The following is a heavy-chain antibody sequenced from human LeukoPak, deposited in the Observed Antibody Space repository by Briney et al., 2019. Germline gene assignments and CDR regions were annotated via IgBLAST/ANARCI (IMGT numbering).Heavy chain of an antibody. D-gene: IGHD5-24*01. CDR1: GGSISSYY. CDR3: ARRPVEMAAIREDNWFDP. J-gene: IGHJ5*02. V-gene: IGHV4-59*08. CDR2: IYYSGST. Sequence: SETLSLTCTVSGGSISSYYWGWIRQPPGKGRLWIGYIYYSGSTNYNPSLKGRVTMSVDTSKNQFSLKLSSVTAADTAVYYCARRPVEMAAIREDNWFDPWGQGTLVTVSS.